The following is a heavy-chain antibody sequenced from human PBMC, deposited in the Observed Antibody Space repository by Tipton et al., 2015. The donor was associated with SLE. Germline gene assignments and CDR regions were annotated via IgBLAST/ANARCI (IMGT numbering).Heavy chain of an antibody. D-gene: IGHD3-10*02. J-gene: IGHJ4*02. CDR2: IKQDGSEK. Sequence: GSLRLSCAASGFTFSSYWMSWVRQAPGKGLEWVANIKQDGSEKYYVDSVKGRFTISRDNAKNSLYLQMDSLRADDTAVYYCAKGNVPLDYWGQGTLVTVSS. V-gene: IGHV3-7*04. CDR3: AKGNVPLDY. CDR1: GFTFSSYW.